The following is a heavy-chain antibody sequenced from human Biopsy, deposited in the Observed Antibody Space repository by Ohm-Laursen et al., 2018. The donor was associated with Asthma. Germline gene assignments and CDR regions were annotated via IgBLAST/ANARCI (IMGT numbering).Heavy chain of an antibody. CDR3: AGFCSGGNCPDH. J-gene: IGHJ4*02. D-gene: IGHD2-15*01. Sequence: TLSLTCIVSGVSIRSYYWTWIRQPPGKGLEWIGNIHYSGSTYSNPSLKSRVTISVDTSKKQISLRLSSVIAAGTAVYYCAGFCSGGNCPDHWGQGTLVTVSS. V-gene: IGHV4-59*01. CDR1: GVSIRSYY. CDR2: IHYSGST.